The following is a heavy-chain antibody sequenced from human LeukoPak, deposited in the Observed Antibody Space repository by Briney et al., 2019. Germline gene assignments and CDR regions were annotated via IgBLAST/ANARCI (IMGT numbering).Heavy chain of an antibody. J-gene: IGHJ4*02. CDR3: ARHHDYGDYY. CDR1: GGSISSYY. V-gene: IGHV4-59*08. Sequence: PSETLSLTCTVSGGSISSYYWSWIRQPPGKGLEWIGYIYYSGSTNYNPSLKSRVTISVDTSKNQFSLKLSSVTAADTAVYYCARHHDYGDYYWGQGTLVTVSS. D-gene: IGHD4-17*01. CDR2: IYYSGST.